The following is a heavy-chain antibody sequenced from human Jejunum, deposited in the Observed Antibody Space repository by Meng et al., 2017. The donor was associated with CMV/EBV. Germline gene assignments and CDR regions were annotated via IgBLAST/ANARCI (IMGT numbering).Heavy chain of an antibody. J-gene: IGHJ4*02. CDR3: ARVQWLVYYFDY. D-gene: IGHD6-19*01. CDR1: GGSFSDYY. CDR2: INDSGST. V-gene: IGHV4-34*01. Sequence: LTCAVYGGSFSDYYWSWIRQPPGKGLEWIGQINDSGSTYYNPSLKSRVTMSVDTSKNQFSLNLNSVTAADTALYFCARVQWLVYYFDYWGQGILVTSPQ.